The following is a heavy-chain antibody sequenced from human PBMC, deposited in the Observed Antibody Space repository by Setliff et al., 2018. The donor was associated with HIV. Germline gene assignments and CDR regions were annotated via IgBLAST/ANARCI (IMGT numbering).Heavy chain of an antibody. V-gene: IGHV1-8*02. CDR2: MNPGSGDT. J-gene: IGHJ3*02. CDR3: ARKWGPHGFDI. CDR1: GYNLKSHD. D-gene: IGHD2-8*01. Sequence: SVKVSCKASGYNLKSHDINWVRQAAGLGLQWLGRMNPGSGDTAYAQKFQYRITLTSDSSISTAYMELNSLTSDDTAVYYCARKWGPHGFDIWGQGTVVTVSS.